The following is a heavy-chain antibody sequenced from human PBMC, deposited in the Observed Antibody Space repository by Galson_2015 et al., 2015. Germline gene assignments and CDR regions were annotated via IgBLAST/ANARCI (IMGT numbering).Heavy chain of an antibody. CDR2: ISYDGSNK. CDR1: GFTFSSYG. Sequence: SLRLSCAASGFTFSSYGMHWVRQAPGKGLEWVAVISYDGSNKYYADSVKGRFTISRDNSKNTLYLQMNSLRAEDTAVYYCARVRAYTYGIDCDYWGQGTLVTVSS. CDR3: ARVRAYTYGIDCDY. V-gene: IGHV3-30*03. D-gene: IGHD5-18*01. J-gene: IGHJ4*02.